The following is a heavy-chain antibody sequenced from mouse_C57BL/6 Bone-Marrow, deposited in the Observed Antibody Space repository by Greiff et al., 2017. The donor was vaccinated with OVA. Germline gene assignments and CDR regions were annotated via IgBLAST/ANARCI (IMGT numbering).Heavy chain of an antibody. Sequence: QVQLKQSGAELVKPGASVKISCKASGYAFSSYWMNWVKQRPGKGLEWIGQIHPGDGDTNYNGKFKGKATLTADKSSSTAYMQLSSLTSEDSAVYFCARSWTSPYGYGRHYYAMDYWGQGTSVTVSS. J-gene: IGHJ4*01. CDR3: ARSWTSPYGYGRHYYAMDY. CDR1: GYAFSSYW. V-gene: IGHV1-80*01. D-gene: IGHD2-2*01. CDR2: IHPGDGDT.